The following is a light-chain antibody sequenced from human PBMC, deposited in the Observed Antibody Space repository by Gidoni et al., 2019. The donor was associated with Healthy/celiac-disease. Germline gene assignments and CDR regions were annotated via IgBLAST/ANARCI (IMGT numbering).Light chain of an antibody. CDR2: GAS. V-gene: IGKV3-20*01. CDR1: QCVSSSY. Sequence: EIVLTQSPGTLSLSPGERAPLACRASQCVSSSYLAWYQQKPGQAPRRLIDGASSRATGIPDRFSGSGSGTDFTLTISRLDPEDFAVYYCQQYGSSPRTFGQGTKVEIK. J-gene: IGKJ1*01. CDR3: QQYGSSPRT.